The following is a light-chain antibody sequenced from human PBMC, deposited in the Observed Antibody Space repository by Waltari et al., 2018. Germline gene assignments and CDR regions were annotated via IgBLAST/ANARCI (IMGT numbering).Light chain of an antibody. CDR3: QAWDSSTFDVV. Sequence: SYELTQPPSVSVSPGQTASITCSGEKLGDKYACWYQQKPGQSPVLVIYQDSTRPPGIPERFSGSNSWNTATLTISGTQAMDEADYYCQAWDSSTFDVVFGGGTKLTVL. V-gene: IGLV3-1*01. CDR1: KLGDKY. J-gene: IGLJ2*01. CDR2: QDS.